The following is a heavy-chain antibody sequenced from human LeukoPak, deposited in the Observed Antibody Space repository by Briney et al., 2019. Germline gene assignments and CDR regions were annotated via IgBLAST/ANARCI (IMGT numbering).Heavy chain of an antibody. CDR3: AKKAVGTATGGPFDY. CDR1: GFTFSSYA. D-gene: IGHD1-26*01. J-gene: IGHJ4*02. CDR2: ISGSGTST. V-gene: IGHV3-23*01. Sequence: PGGSLRLSCAASGFTFSSYAMSWVRQAPGKGLEWVSVISGSGTSTYYADYVKGRFTISRDNSENTMYLQMNSLKAEDTAVYYCAKKAVGTATGGPFDYWGQGTLVIVSS.